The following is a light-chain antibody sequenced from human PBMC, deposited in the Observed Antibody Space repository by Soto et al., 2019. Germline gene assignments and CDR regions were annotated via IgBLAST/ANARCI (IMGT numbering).Light chain of an antibody. CDR1: SSNIGAKYD. CDR2: GNS. CDR3: QSYDNSLSWV. Sequence: QSVLTQPPSVSGAPGQRVTISCIGSSSNIGAKYDVHWYQHLPGTAPKLLIYGNSNRPSGVPDRFSGSKSGTSASLAITGLRAEDEADYYCQSYDNSLSWVFGGGTKLTVL. V-gene: IGLV1-40*01. J-gene: IGLJ3*02.